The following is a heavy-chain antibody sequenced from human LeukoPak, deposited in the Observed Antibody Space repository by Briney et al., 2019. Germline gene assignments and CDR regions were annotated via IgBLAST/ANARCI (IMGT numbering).Heavy chain of an antibody. CDR3: ARDLGNYYDIPDYQHYYYYGMDV. CDR1: GFTFSSYA. J-gene: IGHJ6*02. Sequence: PGGSLRLSCAASGFTFSSYAMHWGRQAPGKGLEWVAVISYDGSNKYYADSVKGRFTISRDNSKNTLYLQMNSLRAEDTAVYYCARDLGNYYDIPDYQHYYYYGMDVWGQGTTVTVSS. V-gene: IGHV3-30*04. D-gene: IGHD3-22*01. CDR2: ISYDGSNK.